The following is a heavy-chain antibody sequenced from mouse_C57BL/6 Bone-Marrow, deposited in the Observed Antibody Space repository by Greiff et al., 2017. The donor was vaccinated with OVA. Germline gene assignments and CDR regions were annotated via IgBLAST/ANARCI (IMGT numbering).Heavy chain of an antibody. CDR2: IDPSDSET. V-gene: IGHV1-52*01. CDR3: ASIDSSGYVWFAY. J-gene: IGHJ3*01. CDR1: GYTFTSYW. D-gene: IGHD3-2*02. Sequence: VKLQQPGAELVRPGSSVKLSCKASGYTFTSYWMHWVKQRPIQGLEWIGNIDPSDSETHYNQKFKDKATLTVDKSSSTAYMQLSSLTSEDSAVYYCASIDSSGYVWFAYWGQGTLVTVSA.